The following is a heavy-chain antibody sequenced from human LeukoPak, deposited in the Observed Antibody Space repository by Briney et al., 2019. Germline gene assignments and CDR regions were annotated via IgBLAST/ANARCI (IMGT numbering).Heavy chain of an antibody. CDR2: IYYSGST. V-gene: IGHV4-59*01. CDR3: ARDIQGYLDY. J-gene: IGHJ4*02. CDR1: GGSISSYY. Sequence: SETLSLTCTVSGGSISSYYWSWIRQPPGKRLEWIGYIYYSGSTNYNPSLKSRVTISVDTSKNQFSLKLSSVTAADTAVYYCARDIQGYLDYWGQGTLVTVSS.